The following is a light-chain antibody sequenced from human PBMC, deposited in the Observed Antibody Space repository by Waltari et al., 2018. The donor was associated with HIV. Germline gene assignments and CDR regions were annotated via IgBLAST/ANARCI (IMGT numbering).Light chain of an antibody. CDR3: QHYNNWLRT. Sequence: EIVMTQSPVTLSVSPGERATLSCRASQSVSSNLAWYQQKPGQAPRLLIYAASTRATGIPARFSGSWSGTEFTLTISSLRSEDFAVYYCQHYNNWLRTFGQGTKVEIK. J-gene: IGKJ1*01. CDR2: AAS. CDR1: QSVSSN. V-gene: IGKV3-15*01.